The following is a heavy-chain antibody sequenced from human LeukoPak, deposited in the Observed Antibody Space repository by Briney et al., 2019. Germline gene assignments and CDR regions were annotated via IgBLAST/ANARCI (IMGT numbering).Heavy chain of an antibody. CDR2: IYYSGST. V-gene: IGHV4-61*01. Sequence: KPSETLSLTCTVSGGSVSSGSYYWSWIRQPPGKGLEWIGYIYYSGSTNYNPSLKSPVTISVDTSKNQFSLKLSSVTAADTAVYYCARDVVGALYFDYWGQGTLVTVSS. CDR3: ARDVVGALYFDY. D-gene: IGHD1-26*01. CDR1: GGSVSSGSYY. J-gene: IGHJ4*02.